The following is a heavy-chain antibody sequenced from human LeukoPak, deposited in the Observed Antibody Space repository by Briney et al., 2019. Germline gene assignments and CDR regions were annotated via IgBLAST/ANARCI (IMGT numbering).Heavy chain of an antibody. V-gene: IGHV3-23*01. CDR3: AKLSAMVTRPYYFDY. CDR2: ITGSGGRT. D-gene: IGHD5-18*01. J-gene: IGHJ4*02. Sequence: PRGSRRLSCAASGFTLSSYATNWVRQAPGSGLEWVSAITGSGGRTYYADSVKGRFTISRDNSKNTLYLQMNSLRAEDTAIYYCAKLSAMVTRPYYFDYWGQGTLVTVSS. CDR1: GFTLSSYA.